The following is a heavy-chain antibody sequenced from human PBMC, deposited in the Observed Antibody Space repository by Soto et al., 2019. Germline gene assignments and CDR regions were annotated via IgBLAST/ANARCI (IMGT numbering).Heavy chain of an antibody. CDR2: ISHDGSKK. CDR1: GFSFNSYA. Sequence: QVQLVESGGGVVQPGRSLRLSCEASGFSFNSYAMNWVRQAPGKGPEWVAFISHDGSKKSYVASVKGRFTISRDNSKNTMYLEMNSLRTEDTAVYYCAKDLRRWERAAGDSWGQGTLVTVSS. V-gene: IGHV3-30*18. CDR3: AKDLRRWERAAGDS. D-gene: IGHD1-26*01. J-gene: IGHJ4*02.